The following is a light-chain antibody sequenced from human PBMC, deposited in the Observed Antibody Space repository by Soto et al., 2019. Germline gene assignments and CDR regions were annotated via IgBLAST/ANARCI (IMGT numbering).Light chain of an antibody. J-gene: IGKJ2*01. V-gene: IGKV3-20*01. CDR3: QQFGGSPSYT. CDR1: QSVSNIY. Sequence: EIVLTQSPGTLSLSPGERATLSCRASQSVSNIYLAWYHQKPGQAPRLLIHVGSNRATGTSDRFTGGGSGTDFTLTISRLEPEDYGVYYCQQFGGSPSYTFGQGTKVEIK. CDR2: VGS.